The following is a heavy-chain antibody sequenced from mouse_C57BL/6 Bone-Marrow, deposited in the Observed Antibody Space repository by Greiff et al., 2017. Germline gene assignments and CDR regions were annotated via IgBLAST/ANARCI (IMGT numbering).Heavy chain of an antibody. J-gene: IGHJ4*01. CDR1: GYTFTSYW. CDR3: ARGRLYDGYYYYAMDY. V-gene: IGHV1-69*01. CDR2: IDPSDSYT. Sequence: QVQLQQPGAELVMPGASVKLSCKASGYTFTSYWMHWVKQRPGQGLEWIGEIDPSDSYTNYNQKFKGKSTLTVDKSSSTAYMQLSSLTSEGSAVYYCARGRLYDGYYYYAMDYWGQGTSVTVSS. D-gene: IGHD2-3*01.